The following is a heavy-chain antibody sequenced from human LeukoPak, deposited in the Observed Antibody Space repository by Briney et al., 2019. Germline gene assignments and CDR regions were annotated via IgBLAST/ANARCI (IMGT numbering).Heavy chain of an antibody. CDR1: GITVSTNY. Sequence: GGSLRLSCAASGITVSTNYMSWVRQAPGKGLEWVSIIYSDGTTYSADSVKGRFTISRDNSKNTMYLQMNSLRAEDTAVYYCARDLRDCSGGSCWFYYYYGMDVWGQGTTVTVSS. CDR2: IYSDGTT. CDR3: ARDLRDCSGGSCWFYYYYGMDV. J-gene: IGHJ6*02. D-gene: IGHD2-15*01. V-gene: IGHV3-53*01.